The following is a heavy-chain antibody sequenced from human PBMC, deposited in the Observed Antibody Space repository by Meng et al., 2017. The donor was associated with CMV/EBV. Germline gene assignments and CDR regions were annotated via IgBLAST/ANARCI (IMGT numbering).Heavy chain of an antibody. J-gene: IGHJ4*02. CDR2: ISDSGTTF. V-gene: IGHV3-11*04. Sequence: SLKISCAASGFTFSDYYMSWIRQAPGKGLEWVSYISDSGTTFSYTDSVKGRFTISRDNAKNSLFLQMNSLIAEDTAVYYCARDRGGNYPGSFAYWGQGILVTVSS. CDR3: ARDRGGNYPGSFAY. D-gene: IGHD4-23*01. CDR1: GFTFSDYY.